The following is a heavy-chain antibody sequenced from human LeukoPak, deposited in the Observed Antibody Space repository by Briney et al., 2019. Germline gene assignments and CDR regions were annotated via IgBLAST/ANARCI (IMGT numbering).Heavy chain of an antibody. V-gene: IGHV3-11*01. CDR1: GFTFSDYY. J-gene: IGHJ4*02. CDR2: ISTTGITM. D-gene: IGHD1-26*01. CDR3: AGGGRGYSGSYFSTY. Sequence: GGSLRLSCAASGFTFSDYYMSWIRQAPGKGLEWVSYISTTGITMYHADSVKGRFTISRDNAKNSLFLQMNSLRVEDTAVYYCAGGGRGYSGSYFSTYWGQGTLVTVSS.